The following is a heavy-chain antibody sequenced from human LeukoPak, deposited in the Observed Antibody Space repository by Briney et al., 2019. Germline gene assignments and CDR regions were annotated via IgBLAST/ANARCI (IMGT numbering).Heavy chain of an antibody. CDR2: ITGRGGT. J-gene: IGHJ3*01. V-gene: IGHV3-23*01. Sequence: GGSLRLSCAASGLTFSNYAMTWVRQAPGKGLEWISSITGRGGTSYTDSVKGRFTVYRDNSKNTLYLQMNSLRVGDTALYYCARDPNGDYVGAFDSWGQGTMVTVSS. CDR3: ARDPNGDYVGAFDS. D-gene: IGHD4-17*01. CDR1: GLTFSNYA.